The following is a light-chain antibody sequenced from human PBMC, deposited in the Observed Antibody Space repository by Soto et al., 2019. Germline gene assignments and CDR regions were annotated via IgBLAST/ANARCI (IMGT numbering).Light chain of an antibody. Sequence: EIVLTQSPGTLSLSPGERATLSCRASQSFNSIYLAWYQHKPGQAPRLLIYGASSRATGIPDRFSGSGSGTDVSLTISRLEPEDFAIYYCQHYGSSPLTTFGGGTKVEI. J-gene: IGKJ4*01. V-gene: IGKV3-20*01. CDR3: QHYGSSPLTT. CDR2: GAS. CDR1: QSFNSIY.